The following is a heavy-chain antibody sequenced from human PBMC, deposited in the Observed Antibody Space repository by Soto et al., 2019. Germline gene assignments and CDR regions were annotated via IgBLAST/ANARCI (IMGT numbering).Heavy chain of an antibody. CDR1: GGTFSRDA. CDR3: ARGVLVVSASQLGWFDH. V-gene: IGHV1-69*01. J-gene: IGHJ5*02. Sequence: QVQLVQSGAELKKPGSSVKVSCKASGGTFSRDAISWVRQAPGQGLEWMGGIIPIFGTAKYVQKCQGRLTITANESTTTAHIELRSLRSDDTAIYYSARGVLVVSASQLGWFDHWGQGTLVTVSS. D-gene: IGHD2-15*01. CDR2: IIPIFGTA.